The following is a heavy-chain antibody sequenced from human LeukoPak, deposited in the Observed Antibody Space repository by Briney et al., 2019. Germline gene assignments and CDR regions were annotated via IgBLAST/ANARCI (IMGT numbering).Heavy chain of an antibody. J-gene: IGHJ4*02. V-gene: IGHV4-59*08. Sequence: PSETLSLTCTVSGGSISSYYWSWIRQPPGKGLEWIGYIYYSGSTNYNPSLKSRVTISVDTSKNQFSLKLSSLTAADTAVYYCARGSYYYGSGSSPNLDYWGQGTLVTVSS. CDR3: ARGSYYYGSGSSPNLDY. CDR2: IYYSGST. CDR1: GGSISSYY. D-gene: IGHD3-10*01.